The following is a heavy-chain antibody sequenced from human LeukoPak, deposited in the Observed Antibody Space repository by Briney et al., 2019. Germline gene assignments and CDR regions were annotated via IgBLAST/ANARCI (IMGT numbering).Heavy chain of an antibody. J-gene: IGHJ4*02. CDR1: GFTFSNYW. V-gene: IGHV3-7*01. CDR3: ARGPSTTLTTR. CDR2: IKHDGSDI. Sequence: GGSLTLSCAASGFTFSNYWMSWIRQAPGKGLEWVANIKHDGSDIHYVDSVKGRFTISRDNAQSSLFLQMSSLRREDTAVYYCARGPSTTLTTRWGQGTLVAVSS. D-gene: IGHD4-17*01.